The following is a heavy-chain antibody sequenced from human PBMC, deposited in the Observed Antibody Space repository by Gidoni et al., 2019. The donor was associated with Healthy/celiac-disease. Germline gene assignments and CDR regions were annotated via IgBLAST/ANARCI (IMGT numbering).Heavy chain of an antibody. Sequence: QVQLQESGPGLVKPSETLSLTCTVSGGSISSYYWSWIRQPAGKGLEWIGRIYTSGSTNYNPSLKSRVTMSVDTSKNQFSLKLSSVTAADTAVYYCARDPIAAAGTEVDWFDPWGQGTLVTVSS. CDR3: ARDPIAAAGTEVDWFDP. CDR1: GGSISSYY. J-gene: IGHJ5*02. CDR2: IYTSGST. V-gene: IGHV4-4*07. D-gene: IGHD6-13*01.